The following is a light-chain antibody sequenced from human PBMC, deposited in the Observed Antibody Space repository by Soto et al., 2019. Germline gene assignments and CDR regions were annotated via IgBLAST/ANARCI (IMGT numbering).Light chain of an antibody. J-gene: IGLJ3*02. CDR3: SSYTSSTSLVV. Sequence: QSALTQPASVSGSPGQSITISCTGTSSDVGGYNYVSWYQQHPGKAPKLMIYDVSNRPSGVSNRFSGSKSGNTASLTISGLQAEDVGDYYCSSYTSSTSLVVFGGGTQLTVL. CDR1: SSDVGGYNY. CDR2: DVS. V-gene: IGLV2-14*01.